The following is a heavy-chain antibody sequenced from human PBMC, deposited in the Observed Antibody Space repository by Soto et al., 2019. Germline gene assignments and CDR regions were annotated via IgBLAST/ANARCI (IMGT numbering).Heavy chain of an antibody. Sequence: EVQLVESGGGLVKPGGSLRLSCAASGFTFSSYSMNWVRQAPGKGLEWVSSISSSSSYIYYADSVKGRFTISRDNAKNSLYLQMNSLRAEDTAVYYCARDVPRRGYCSGGSCYGIFDYWGQGTLVTVSS. J-gene: IGHJ4*02. CDR2: ISSSSSYI. CDR3: ARDVPRRGYCSGGSCYGIFDY. V-gene: IGHV3-21*01. CDR1: GFTFSSYS. D-gene: IGHD2-15*01.